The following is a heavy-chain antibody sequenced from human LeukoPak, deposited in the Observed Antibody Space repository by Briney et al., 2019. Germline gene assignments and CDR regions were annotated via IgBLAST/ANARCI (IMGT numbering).Heavy chain of an antibody. CDR2: ISSSSTYK. CDR1: GFTFSDYY. V-gene: IGHV3-11*05. J-gene: IGHJ4*02. D-gene: IGHD5-18*01. Sequence: GGSLRLSCAASGFTFSDYYMSCIRQAPGKGLEWLSYISSSSTYKNYADSVRGRFTISRDNANNSLYLQMNSLRAEDTAVYYCARGSEDTAVVHFDYWGQGTLVTVSS. CDR3: ARGSEDTAVVHFDY.